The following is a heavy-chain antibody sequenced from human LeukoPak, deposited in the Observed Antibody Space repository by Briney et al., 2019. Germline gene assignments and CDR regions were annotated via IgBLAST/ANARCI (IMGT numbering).Heavy chain of an antibody. CDR2: ISSDSNYI. D-gene: IGHD2-2*01. V-gene: IGHV3-21*01. CDR3: ASRYCTSINCYAFDI. J-gene: IGHJ3*02. Sequence: GGALTLSCVASGFTFSSYSMNWVRQAPGKGLEWVSSISSDSNYIFFADSVQGRFTISRDNAENSLFLQMNSRRAEDTAVYYCASRYCTSINCYAFDIWGQGTMVTVSS. CDR1: GFTFSSYS.